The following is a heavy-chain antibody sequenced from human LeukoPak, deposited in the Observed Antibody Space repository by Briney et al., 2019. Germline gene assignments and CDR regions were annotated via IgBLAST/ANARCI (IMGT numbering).Heavy chain of an antibody. D-gene: IGHD5-18*01. CDR1: GGSISSYY. V-gene: IGHV4-4*07. CDR3: ARLRRQRGYSYGLDY. Sequence: SETLSLTCTVSGGSISSYYWSWIRQPAGKGLEWIGRIYTSGSTNYNPSLKSRVTISVDTSKNQFSLKLSSVTAADTAVYYCARLRRQRGYSYGLDYWGQGTLVTVSS. J-gene: IGHJ4*02. CDR2: IYTSGST.